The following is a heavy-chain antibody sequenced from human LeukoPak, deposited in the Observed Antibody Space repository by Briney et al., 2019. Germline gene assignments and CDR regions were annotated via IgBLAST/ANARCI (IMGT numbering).Heavy chain of an antibody. CDR1: GYTLTELS. V-gene: IGHV1-24*01. D-gene: IGHD5-12*01. CDR3: ATDQGVATTTTNYYYYGMDV. Sequence: ASVKVSCKVSGYTLTELSMHWVRQAPGKGPEWMGGFDPEDGETIYAQKFQGRVTMTEDTSTDTAYMELSSLRSEDTAVYYCATDQGVATTTTNYYYYGMDVWGKGTTVTVSS. CDR2: FDPEDGET. J-gene: IGHJ6*04.